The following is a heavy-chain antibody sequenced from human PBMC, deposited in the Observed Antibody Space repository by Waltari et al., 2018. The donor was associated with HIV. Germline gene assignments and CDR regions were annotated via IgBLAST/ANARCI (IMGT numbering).Heavy chain of an antibody. Sequence: EVQLVQSGAEVKTPGATGMISCQGSAYSFTNYWFGWVRPVPGKGLDWMGIIYPGDSETRYSRSFQDQVTISAARSISTAYLQWRSLKASDTARYYCVRLRLRDSVASDHFDYWGQGTQVTVSS. CDR3: VRLRLRDSVASDHFDY. J-gene: IGHJ4*02. V-gene: IGHV5-51*03. CDR1: AYSFTNYW. CDR2: IYPGDSET. D-gene: IGHD4-17*01.